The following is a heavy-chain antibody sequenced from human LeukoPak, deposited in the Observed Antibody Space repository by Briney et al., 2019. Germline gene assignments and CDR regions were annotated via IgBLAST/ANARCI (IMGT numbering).Heavy chain of an antibody. J-gene: IGHJ4*02. D-gene: IGHD6-13*01. CDR2: IYYSGST. V-gene: IGHV4-59*08. Sequence: PSETLSLTCTVSGGSISSYYWSWIRQPPGKGLEWIGYIYYSGSTNYNPSLKSRVTISVDTSKNQFSLKLSSVTAADTAVYYCARQGAGIAAAPDYWGQGTLVTVSS. CDR1: GGSISSYY. CDR3: ARQGAGIAAAPDY.